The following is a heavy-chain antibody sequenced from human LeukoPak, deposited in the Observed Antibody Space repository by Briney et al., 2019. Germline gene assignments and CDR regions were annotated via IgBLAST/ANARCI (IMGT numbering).Heavy chain of an antibody. V-gene: IGHV4-59*01. Sequence: SETLSLTCTVSGGSISSYYWSWIRQPPGKGLEWIGYIYYSGSTNYNPSLKSRVTISVDTSKNQVSLKLRSVTAADTAVYYCARERTRIAARPDKNYYYHGMDVWGPGTTVTVSS. J-gene: IGHJ6*02. CDR2: IYYSGST. CDR3: ARERTRIAARPDKNYYYHGMDV. CDR1: GGSISSYY. D-gene: IGHD6-6*01.